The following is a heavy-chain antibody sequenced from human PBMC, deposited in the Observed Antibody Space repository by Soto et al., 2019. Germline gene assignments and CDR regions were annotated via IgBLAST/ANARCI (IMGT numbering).Heavy chain of an antibody. D-gene: IGHD4-17*01. CDR2: ISGNGEII. Sequence: SGGSVSSYYWSLSGQPPVKRKEWISYISGNGEIIQYAASARGRFTICRDNAENSVYLEMDCLRVEDTALYYHAGDGDGDLRTDFDYLRRRTLVIVSS. CDR3: AGDGDGDLRTDFDY. J-gene: IGHJ4*02. V-gene: IGHV3-11*01. CDR1: GGSVSSYY.